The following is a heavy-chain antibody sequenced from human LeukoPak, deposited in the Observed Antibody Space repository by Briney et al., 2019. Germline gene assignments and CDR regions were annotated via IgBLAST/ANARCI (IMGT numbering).Heavy chain of an antibody. D-gene: IGHD2-21*02. CDR2: ISVINNANT. CDR1: GYTFISYG. J-gene: IGHJ3*02. Sequence: ASVKVSCKASGYTFISYGINWVRQAPGQGLEWMGWISVINNANTRYAQNFQGRLTMTTDTSMTTAYMELRSLRSDDTAVYYCSREFPFCGADCFSGVFDIWGQGTMVTVS. V-gene: IGHV1-18*01. CDR3: SREFPFCGADCFSGVFDI.